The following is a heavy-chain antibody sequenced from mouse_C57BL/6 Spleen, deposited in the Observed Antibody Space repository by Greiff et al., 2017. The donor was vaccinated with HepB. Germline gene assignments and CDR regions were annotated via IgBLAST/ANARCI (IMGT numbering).Heavy chain of an antibody. J-gene: IGHJ2*01. Sequence: EVKLMESGPGLVKPSQSLSLTCSVTGYSITSGYYWNWIRQFPGNKLEWMGYISYDGSNNYNPSLKNRISITRDTSKNQFFLKLNSVTTEDTATYYCARGAGTPDYWGQGTTLTVSS. CDR3: ARGAGTPDY. CDR1: GYSITSGYY. D-gene: IGHD4-1*01. V-gene: IGHV3-6*01. CDR2: ISYDGSN.